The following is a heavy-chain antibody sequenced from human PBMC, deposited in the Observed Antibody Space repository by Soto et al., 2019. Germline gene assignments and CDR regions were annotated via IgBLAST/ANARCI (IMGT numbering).Heavy chain of an antibody. V-gene: IGHV1-46*03. CDR2: INPSGGST. CDR1: GYTFTSYY. J-gene: IGHJ3*02. D-gene: IGHD2-15*01. Sequence: GASVKVSCKASGYTFTSYYMHWARQAPGQGLEWMGIINPSGGSTSYAQKFQGRVTMTRDTSTSTVYMELSSLRSEDTAVYYCARVSPNFSPRYCSGGSCYLGAFDIWGQGTMVTVSS. CDR3: ARVSPNFSPRYCSGGSCYLGAFDI.